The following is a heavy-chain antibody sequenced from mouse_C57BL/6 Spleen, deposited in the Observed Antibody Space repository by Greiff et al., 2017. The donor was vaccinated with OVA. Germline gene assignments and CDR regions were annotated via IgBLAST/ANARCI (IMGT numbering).Heavy chain of an antibody. CDR3: ARSATFYSNGAMDY. J-gene: IGHJ4*01. Sequence: VQLQQPGAELVKPGASVKLSCKASGYTFTSYWMHWVKQRPGRGLEWIGRIDPNGGGTKYNEKFKGKATLTVDKPSSTAYMQLSSLTSEDSAVDDYARSATFYSNGAMDYWGQGTSVTVSS. CDR1: GYTFTSYW. CDR2: IDPNGGGT. D-gene: IGHD2-5*01. V-gene: IGHV1-72*01.